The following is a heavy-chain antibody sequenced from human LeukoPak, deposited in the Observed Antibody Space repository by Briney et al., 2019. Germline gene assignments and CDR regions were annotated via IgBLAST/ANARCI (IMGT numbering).Heavy chain of an antibody. Sequence: SETLSLTCAVYGGSSSGYYWSWIRQPPGKGLEWIGESNHSGSTNYNPSLKSRVTISVDTSKNQFSLKLSSVTAADTAVYYCARGSSHYYGSGNWFDPWGQGTLVTVSS. CDR3: ARGSSHYYGSGNWFDP. D-gene: IGHD3-10*01. CDR1: GGSSSGYY. J-gene: IGHJ5*02. V-gene: IGHV4-34*01. CDR2: SNHSGST.